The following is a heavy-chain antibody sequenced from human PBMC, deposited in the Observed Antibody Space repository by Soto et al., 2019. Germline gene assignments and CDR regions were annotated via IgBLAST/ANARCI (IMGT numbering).Heavy chain of an antibody. CDR2: IIPMFGTA. Sequence: QVQLVQSGAEVKKPESSVKVSCKAPGGTFSTYAISWVRQAPGQGLEWMGGIIPMFGTANYAQRFQDRVTIPADESTNTVYMELRSLRSEDTAVYFSASGIQLWLRRINNGYSGWGQGTLVTVSS. CDR3: ASGIQLWLRRINNGYSG. D-gene: IGHD5-18*01. CDR1: GGTFSTYA. V-gene: IGHV1-69*12. J-gene: IGHJ4*02.